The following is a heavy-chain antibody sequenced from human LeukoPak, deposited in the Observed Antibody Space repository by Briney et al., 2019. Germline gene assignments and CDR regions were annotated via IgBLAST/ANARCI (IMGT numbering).Heavy chain of an antibody. CDR1: GGSFSGYY. Sequence: SETLSLTCAVYGGSFSGYYWSWIRQPPGKGPEWIGEINHSGSTNYNPSLKSRVTISVDTSKNQFSLKLSSVTAADTAVYYCARHPLERRNDAFDVWGQGTLVTVSS. D-gene: IGHD1-1*01. V-gene: IGHV4-34*01. CDR3: ARHPLERRNDAFDV. J-gene: IGHJ3*01. CDR2: INHSGST.